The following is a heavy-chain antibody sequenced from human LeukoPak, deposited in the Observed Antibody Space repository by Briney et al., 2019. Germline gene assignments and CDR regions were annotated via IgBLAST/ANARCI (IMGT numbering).Heavy chain of an antibody. CDR3: ARHFYDSSGYSKKPHAFDI. CDR2: IYYSGST. CDR1: GGSISSSSYY. J-gene: IGHJ3*02. Sequence: PSETLSLTCTVSGGSISSSSYYWGWIRQPPGKGLEWIGSIYYSGSTYYNPSLKSRVTISVDTSKNQFSLKLSSVTAADTAVYYCARHFYDSSGYSKKPHAFDIWGQGTMVTVSS. V-gene: IGHV4-39*01. D-gene: IGHD3-22*01.